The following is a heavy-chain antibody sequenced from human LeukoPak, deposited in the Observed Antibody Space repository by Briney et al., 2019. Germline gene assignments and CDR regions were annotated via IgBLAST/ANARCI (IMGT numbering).Heavy chain of an antibody. J-gene: IGHJ6*04. D-gene: IGHD2-2*01. Sequence: GGSLRLSCAASGFTFSSYAMSWVRQAPGKGLEWVSAISGSGGSTYYADSVKGRFTISRDNSKNTLYLQMNSLRAEDTAVYYCAKAVYCSSTSCYGYSYGMDVWGKGTTVTVSS. CDR2: ISGSGGST. CDR1: GFTFSSYA. V-gene: IGHV3-23*01. CDR3: AKAVYCSSTSCYGYSYGMDV.